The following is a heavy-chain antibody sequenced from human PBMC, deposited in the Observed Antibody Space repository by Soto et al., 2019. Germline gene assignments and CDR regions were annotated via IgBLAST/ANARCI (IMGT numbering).Heavy chain of an antibody. V-gene: IGHV3-48*03. Sequence: GGSLRLSCAASGFTFSSYEMNWVRQAPGKGLEWVSYISSSGSTIYYADSVKGRFTISRDNAKNSLYLQMNSLRAEDTAVYYCARDMTARSFDYWGQGTLVTVSS. CDR1: GFTFSSYE. D-gene: IGHD6-6*01. CDR3: ARDMTARSFDY. J-gene: IGHJ4*02. CDR2: ISSSGSTI.